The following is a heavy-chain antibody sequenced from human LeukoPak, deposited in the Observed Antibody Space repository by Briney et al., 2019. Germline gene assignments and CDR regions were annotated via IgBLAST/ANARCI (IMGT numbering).Heavy chain of an antibody. J-gene: IGHJ6*03. CDR3: ARDRRVVAVAGTYYYYMDV. CDR1: GYTFINYG. V-gene: IGHV1-18*01. D-gene: IGHD6-19*01. Sequence: ASVKVSCKASGYTFINYGISWVRQAPGQGLEWMGWISAYNGNTNYAQKLQGRVTMTTDTSTSTAYMELRSLRSDDTAVYYCARDRRVVAVAGTYYYYMDVWGKGTTVTVS. CDR2: ISAYNGNT.